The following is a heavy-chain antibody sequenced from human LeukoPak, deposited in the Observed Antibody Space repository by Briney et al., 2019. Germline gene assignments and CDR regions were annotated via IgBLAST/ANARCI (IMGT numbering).Heavy chain of an antibody. Sequence: SETLPLTCTVSGGSISSYYWSWIRQPPGKGLEWIGYIYYSVSTNYNPSLKSRVTISVDTSKNQFSLKLSSVTAADTAVYYCARVAVTGWDDAFDIWGQGTMVTVSS. V-gene: IGHV4-59*01. CDR3: ARVAVTGWDDAFDI. D-gene: IGHD1-20*01. CDR1: GGSISSYY. J-gene: IGHJ3*02. CDR2: IYYSVST.